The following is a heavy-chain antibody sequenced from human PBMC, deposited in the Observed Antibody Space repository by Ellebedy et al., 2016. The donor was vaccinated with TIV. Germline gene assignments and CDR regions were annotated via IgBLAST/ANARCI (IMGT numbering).Heavy chain of an antibody. J-gene: IGHJ4*02. CDR2: TYPGDSDT. D-gene: IGHD6-13*01. CDR3: ARHASGYSSSWYDLDY. V-gene: IGHV5-51*01. Sequence: GESLKISYNLSGYIFTNYWIAWVRQKAGESLEWMGATYPGDSDTRYSPSFQGQVTISADKSISTAYLQWSSLKASDTAMYYCARHASGYSSSWYDLDYWGQGTLVTVSS. CDR1: GYIFTNYW.